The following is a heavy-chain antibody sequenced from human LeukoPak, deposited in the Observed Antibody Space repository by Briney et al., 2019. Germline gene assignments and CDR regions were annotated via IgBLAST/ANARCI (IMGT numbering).Heavy chain of an antibody. J-gene: IGHJ4*02. CDR3: ARALSYSYGPMDF. CDR1: GFTFSSYS. Sequence: GGSLRLSCADSGFTFSSYSMNWVRQAPGKGLEWVSSISSGSKYIYNADSVKGRFTISRDNAKNSLYLQMNSLRAEDTAVYYCARALSYSYGPMDFWGQGTLVIVSS. D-gene: IGHD5-18*01. V-gene: IGHV3-21*01. CDR2: ISSGSKYI.